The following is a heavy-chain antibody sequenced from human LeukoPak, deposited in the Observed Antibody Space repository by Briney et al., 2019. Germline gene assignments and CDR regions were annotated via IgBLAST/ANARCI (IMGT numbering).Heavy chain of an antibody. CDR3: ARHLKSEWLLFPPAFDI. J-gene: IGHJ3*02. Sequence: SQTLSLTCTVSGGSISSGDYYWSWIRQPPGKGLEWIGYIYYSGSTSYNPSLKSRVTISVDTSKNQFSLKLSSVTAADTAVYYCARHLKSEWLLFPPAFDIWGQGTMVTVSS. CDR2: IYYSGST. CDR1: GGSISSGDYY. D-gene: IGHD3-3*01. V-gene: IGHV4-30-4*01.